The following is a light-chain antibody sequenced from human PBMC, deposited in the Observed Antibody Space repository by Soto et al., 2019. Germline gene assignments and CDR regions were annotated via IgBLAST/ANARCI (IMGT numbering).Light chain of an antibody. Sequence: DTQMTQSPSTLSASVGDRVTITCRARQSISSWLAWYQHKPGKGPNLLIYKATSLESGVPARFSGSGYGTEFTLTVSGLQPDDFATYYCQQYDSYPLTFGGGTKVEIK. V-gene: IGKV1-5*03. CDR3: QQYDSYPLT. J-gene: IGKJ4*01. CDR1: QSISSW. CDR2: KAT.